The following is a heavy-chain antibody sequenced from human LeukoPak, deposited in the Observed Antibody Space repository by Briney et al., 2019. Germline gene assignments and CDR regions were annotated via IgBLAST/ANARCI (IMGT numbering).Heavy chain of an antibody. D-gene: IGHD1-1*01. CDR3: AKDRMEPAGGDAFDI. V-gene: IGHV3-23*01. CDR2: ISGSGGST. CDR1: GFTFSSYS. J-gene: IGHJ3*02. Sequence: GGSLRLSCAASGFTFSSYSMNWVRQAPGKGLEWVSAISGSGGSTYYADSVKGRFTISRGNSKNTLYLQMNSLRAEDTAVYYCAKDRMEPAGGDAFDIWGQGTMVTVSS.